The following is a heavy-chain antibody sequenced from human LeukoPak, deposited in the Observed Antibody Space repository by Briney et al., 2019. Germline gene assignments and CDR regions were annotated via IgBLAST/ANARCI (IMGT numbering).Heavy chain of an antibody. CDR1: GFTFSSAA. D-gene: IGHD3-10*01. V-gene: IGHV3-23*01. CDR2: IGVGGGNA. J-gene: IGHJ4*02. Sequence: PGGSLRLSCAASGFTFSSAAMSWFRQAPGKGLEWVSFIGVGGGNANYAGPVKGRFTISRDDSQNTLYLQMNSLRAEDTAVYYCARGGWQLLGGQGTLVTVSS. CDR3: ARGGWQLL.